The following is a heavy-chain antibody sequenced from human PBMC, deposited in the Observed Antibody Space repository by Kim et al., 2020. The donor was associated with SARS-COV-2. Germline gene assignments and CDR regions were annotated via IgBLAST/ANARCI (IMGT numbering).Heavy chain of an antibody. CDR1: GFTFSSYA. CDR3: ARGGATVTVYFQH. CDR2: ISYDGSNK. D-gene: IGHD4-17*01. Sequence: GGSLRLSCAASGFTFSSYAMHWVRQAPGKGLEWVAVISYDGSNKYYADSVKGRFTISRDNSKNTLYLQMNSLRAEDTAVYYCARGGATVTVYFQHWGQGTLVTVSS. V-gene: IGHV3-30-3*01. J-gene: IGHJ1*01.